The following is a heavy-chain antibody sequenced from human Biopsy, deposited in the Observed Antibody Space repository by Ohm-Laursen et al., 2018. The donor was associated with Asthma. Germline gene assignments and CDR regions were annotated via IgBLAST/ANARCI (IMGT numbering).Heavy chain of an antibody. CDR2: ISKDASTQ. CDR1: GFSFSNFA. J-gene: IGHJ3*02. Sequence: SLRLSCAASGFSFSNFAIHWVRQAPGRGLEWVGVISKDASTQDYADSVKGRFTMARDNSKNTLDLQMNSLREEDTAVYYCVRDGTDDAFDIWGQGTVVSVSS. V-gene: IGHV3-30*01. CDR3: VRDGTDDAFDI. D-gene: IGHD1-1*01.